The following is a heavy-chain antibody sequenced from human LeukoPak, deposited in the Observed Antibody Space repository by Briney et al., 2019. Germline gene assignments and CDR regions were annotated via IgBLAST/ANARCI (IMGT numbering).Heavy chain of an antibody. J-gene: IGHJ4*02. D-gene: IGHD3-9*01. CDR2: IKQDGSEK. CDR1: GFTFSSYW. V-gene: IGHV3-7*03. Sequence: GGSLRLSCAASGFTFSSYWMSWVRQAPGKGLEWVANIKQDGSEKYYVDSVKGRFTISRDNAKNSLYLRMNSLRAEDTAVYYCASLIDILTGYLDYWGQGTLVTVSS. CDR3: ASLIDILTGYLDY.